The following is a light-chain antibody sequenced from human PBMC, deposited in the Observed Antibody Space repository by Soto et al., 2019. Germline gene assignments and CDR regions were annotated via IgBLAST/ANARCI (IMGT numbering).Light chain of an antibody. CDR2: DAS. J-gene: IGKJ2*01. V-gene: IGKV3-11*01. CDR3: QQRSNWPPYT. Sequence: EIVLTQSPATMSLSAGERATLSCRASQSVSSYLAWYQQKPGQAPRLLIYDASNRATGIPARFSGSGSGTAFTLTISSLEPEDFAVYYCQQRSNWPPYTFGQGTKLEIK. CDR1: QSVSSY.